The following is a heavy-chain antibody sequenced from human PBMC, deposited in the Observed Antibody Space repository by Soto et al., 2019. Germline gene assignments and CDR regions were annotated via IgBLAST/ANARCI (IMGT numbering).Heavy chain of an antibody. CDR2: IYYSGST. CDR3: ARSERGYSYGPRKEWFDP. D-gene: IGHD5-18*01. CDR1: GGSISSGDYY. V-gene: IGHV4-31*03. Sequence: SETLSLTCTVSGGSISSGDYYWSWIRQHPGKGLEWIGYIYYSGSTYYNPSLKSRVTISVDTSKNQFSLGLSSVTAADTAVYYCARSERGYSYGPRKEWFDPWGQGTPVTVSS. J-gene: IGHJ5*02.